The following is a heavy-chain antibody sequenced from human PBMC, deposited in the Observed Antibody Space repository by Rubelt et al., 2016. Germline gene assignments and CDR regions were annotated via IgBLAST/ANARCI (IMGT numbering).Heavy chain of an antibody. J-gene: IGHJ4*02. CDR3: ARGDTFHNPWYLDY. CDR2: VSAYNGGT. D-gene: IGHD3-16*01. Sequence: GLEWMGWVSAYNGGTYYAQKFQGRVTMTIDTSTSTAHMDLWTLTSDDTAAYYCARGDTFHNPWYLDYWGQGTLITVSS. V-gene: IGHV1-18*01.